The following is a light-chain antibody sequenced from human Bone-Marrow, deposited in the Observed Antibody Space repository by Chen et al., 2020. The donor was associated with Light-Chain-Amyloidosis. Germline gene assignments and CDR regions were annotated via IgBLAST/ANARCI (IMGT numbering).Light chain of an antibody. Sequence: EIVLTQSPGTLSLSPGEGANLSCRASQTISSNYLTWYQQKFGQAPRLLIYGSSSRATGIPDRFTGSGSGTDFTLTINRLEPEDFAMYYCQQYSTSPLTFGGGTKLEIK. CDR3: QQYSTSPLT. CDR2: GSS. CDR1: QTISSNY. V-gene: IGKV3-20*01. J-gene: IGKJ4*01.